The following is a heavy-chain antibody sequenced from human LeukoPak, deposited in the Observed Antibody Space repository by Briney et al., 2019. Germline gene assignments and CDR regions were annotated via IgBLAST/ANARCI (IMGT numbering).Heavy chain of an antibody. CDR2: IYYSGNT. CDR3: ASLYCSSTSCYGDNWFDP. V-gene: IGHV4-39*01. Sequence: SETLSLTCTVSGGSITSSNNYWGWIRQTPGKGLEWIGTIYYSGNTYYNPSLKSRVTISLDISKNQFSLKLSSVTAADTAVYYCASLYCSSTSCYGDNWFDPWGQGTLVTVSS. D-gene: IGHD2-2*01. J-gene: IGHJ5*02. CDR1: GGSITSSNNY.